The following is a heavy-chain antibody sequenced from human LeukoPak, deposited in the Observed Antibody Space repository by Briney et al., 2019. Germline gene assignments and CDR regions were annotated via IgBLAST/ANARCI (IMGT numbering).Heavy chain of an antibody. CDR1: GGSISSGGYS. J-gene: IGHJ4*02. CDR2: IYHSGST. V-gene: IGHV4-30-2*01. Sequence: SQTLSLTCAVSGGSISSGGYSWSWIRQPPGKGLEWIGYIYHSGSTYYNPSLKSRVTISVDRSKNQFSLNLSSVTAAHTAVYYCARSVGTIFDYWGQGTLVTVSS. CDR3: ARSVGTIFDY.